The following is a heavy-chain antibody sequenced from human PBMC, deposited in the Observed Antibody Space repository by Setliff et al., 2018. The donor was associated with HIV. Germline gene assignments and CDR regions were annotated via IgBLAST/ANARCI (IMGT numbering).Heavy chain of an antibody. V-gene: IGHV4-4*08. D-gene: IGHD4-4*01. CDR2: MYTSGSA. CDR1: GASLSNYY. CDR3: ARWNFMTTVTFDY. Sequence: PSETLSLTCTVSGASLSNYYWSWIRQSPGKGLEWIGYMYTSGSANFNPSLKSRATISLDTSKNQFSLKLSPVTAADTAVYYCARWNFMTTVTFDYWGQGTLVTVSS. J-gene: IGHJ4*02.